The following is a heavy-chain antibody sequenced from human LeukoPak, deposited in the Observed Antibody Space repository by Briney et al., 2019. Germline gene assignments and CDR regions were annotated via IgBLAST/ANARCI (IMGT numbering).Heavy chain of an antibody. CDR1: GGSIGGFY. V-gene: IGHV4-59*08. Sequence: SETLSLTCTVSGGSIGGFYWSWLRQPPGKGLEWIGDIYYSGITNQRPSLKSRVTISVDTSKNQFSLKLNSVTAADTAVYYCVRHGSGGWYYFDSWGQGTLVTVS. CDR3: VRHGSGGWYYFDS. D-gene: IGHD6-19*01. CDR2: IYYSGIT. J-gene: IGHJ4*02.